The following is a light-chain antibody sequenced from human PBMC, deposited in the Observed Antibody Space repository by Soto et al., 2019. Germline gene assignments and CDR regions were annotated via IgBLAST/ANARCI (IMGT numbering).Light chain of an antibody. Sequence: EIVLTQSPGTLSLSPGERATLSCRASQSVSSSYLAWYQQKPGQAPRLLIYGASRRATGIPDRFSGSGSVTDFTLTISRLEPEECAVYYCQQYGSSPPYTFGQGTKLEIK. CDR3: QQYGSSPPYT. CDR1: QSVSSSY. J-gene: IGKJ2*01. CDR2: GAS. V-gene: IGKV3-20*01.